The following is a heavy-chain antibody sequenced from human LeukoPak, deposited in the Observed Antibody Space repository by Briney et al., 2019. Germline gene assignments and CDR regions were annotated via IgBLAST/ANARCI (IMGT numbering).Heavy chain of an antibody. CDR2: ISYTGST. Sequence: PSETLSLTCTVSGGSISRYYWSWIRQHPGNGLEWIGYISYTGSTTYNSSLKSRVTISLDTSQNQFSLKLTSVTPADTAVYYCAKTAKYYYGSETYYFFEYWGQGTLVTVSS. CDR3: AKTAKYYYGSETYYFFEY. D-gene: IGHD3-10*01. J-gene: IGHJ4*02. CDR1: GGSISRYY. V-gene: IGHV4-59*01.